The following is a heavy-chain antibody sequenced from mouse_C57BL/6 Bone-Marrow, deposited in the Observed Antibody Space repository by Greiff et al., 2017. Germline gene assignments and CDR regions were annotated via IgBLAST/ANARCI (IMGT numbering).Heavy chain of an antibody. Sequence: QVQLQQPGAELVMPGASVKLSCKASGYTFTSYWMHWVKPRPGQGLEWIGEIDPSDSYTNYNQKFKGKSTLTVDKSSSTAYMQLSSLTSEDSAVYYCARSSGYPDYWGQGTTLTVSS. CDR1: GYTFTSYW. D-gene: IGHD3-1*01. CDR3: ARSSGYPDY. V-gene: IGHV1-69*01. CDR2: IDPSDSYT. J-gene: IGHJ2*01.